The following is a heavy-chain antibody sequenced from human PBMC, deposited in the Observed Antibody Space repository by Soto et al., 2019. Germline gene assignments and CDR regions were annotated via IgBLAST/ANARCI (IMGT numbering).Heavy chain of an antibody. CDR2: INTVNGNT. Sequence: ASVKVSCKASGYTFTSYSVHWVRQAPGQRLEWMGWINTVNGNTDYSQRVQGRDTITRDTSASTAYMELSSLTSEETAVYYCVRGHGYYFDYWGQGTLATVSS. D-gene: IGHD6-25*01. J-gene: IGHJ4*02. CDR3: VRGHGYYFDY. V-gene: IGHV1-3*04. CDR1: GYTFTSYS.